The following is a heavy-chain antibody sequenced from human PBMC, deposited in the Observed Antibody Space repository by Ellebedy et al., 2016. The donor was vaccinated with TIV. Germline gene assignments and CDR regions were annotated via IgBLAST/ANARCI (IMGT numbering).Heavy chain of an antibody. CDR3: ARGRQLDDVVVIAGYDY. CDR2: IKHSGSA. Sequence: MPSETLSLTCAVYGGSLSGYYWGWIRHAPGKGLEWIGDIKHSGSANYNPALKWRVTISVDTSKNHFSLKLSSLTAADTAVYYCARGRQLDDVVVIAGYDYWGQGTLVTVSS. V-gene: IGHV4-34*01. CDR1: GGSLSGYY. D-gene: IGHD2-15*01. J-gene: IGHJ4*02.